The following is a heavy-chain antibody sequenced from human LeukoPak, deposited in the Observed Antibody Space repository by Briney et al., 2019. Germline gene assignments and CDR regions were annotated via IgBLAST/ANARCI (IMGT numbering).Heavy chain of an antibody. CDR1: GFTFSSYW. J-gene: IGHJ4*02. CDR2: IKQDGSEK. D-gene: IGHD3-22*01. V-gene: IGHV3-7*01. CDR3: ARDRGYYYDSSGDVIDY. Sequence: GGSLRLSCAASGFTFSSYWMSWVRQAPGKGLEWVANIKQDGSEKYYVDSVKGRFTISRDNAKNSLYLQMNSLRAEDTAVYYCARDRGYYYDSSGDVIDYWGQGTLVTVSS.